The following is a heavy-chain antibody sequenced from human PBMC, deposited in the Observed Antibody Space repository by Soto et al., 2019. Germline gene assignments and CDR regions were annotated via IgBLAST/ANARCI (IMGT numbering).Heavy chain of an antibody. Sequence: ASVKVSCKASGYTFTSYGISWVRQAPGQGLEWMGWISAYNGNTNYAQKLQGRVTMTTDTSTSTAYMELRSLRSDDTAVYYCARAGFYDIWSGFLENWFDPWGEGTLVTVSS. D-gene: IGHD3-3*01. J-gene: IGHJ5*02. V-gene: IGHV1-18*01. CDR1: GYTFTSYG. CDR3: ARAGFYDIWSGFLENWFDP. CDR2: ISAYNGNT.